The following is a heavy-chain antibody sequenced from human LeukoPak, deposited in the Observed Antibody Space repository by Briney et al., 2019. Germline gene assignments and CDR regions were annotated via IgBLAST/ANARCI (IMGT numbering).Heavy chain of an antibody. Sequence: SETLSLTCTVSGGSISSGDYYWSWIRQPPGKGLEWIGYIYYSGSTYYNPSLKSRVTISVDTSKNQFSLKLSSVTAADTAVYYCARFSIAAASDAFDIWGQGTMVTVSS. V-gene: IGHV4-30-4*01. CDR1: GGSISSGDYY. CDR2: IYYSGST. D-gene: IGHD6-13*01. CDR3: ARFSIAAASDAFDI. J-gene: IGHJ3*02.